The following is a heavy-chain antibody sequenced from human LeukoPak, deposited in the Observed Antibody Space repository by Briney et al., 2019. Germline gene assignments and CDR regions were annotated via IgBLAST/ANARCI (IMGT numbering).Heavy chain of an antibody. CDR2: IYYSGST. Sequence: PSETLSLTCTVSGGSISSSSYYWGWIRQPPGKGLEWIGSIYYSGSTYYNPSLKSRVTISVDTSKNQFSLKLSSVTAADTAVYHCASHKDGWFDPWGQGTLVTVSS. CDR1: GGSISSSSYY. CDR3: ASHKDGWFDP. V-gene: IGHV4-39*01. J-gene: IGHJ5*02.